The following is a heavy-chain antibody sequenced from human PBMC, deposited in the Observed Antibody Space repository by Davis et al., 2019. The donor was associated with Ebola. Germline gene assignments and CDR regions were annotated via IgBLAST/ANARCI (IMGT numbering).Heavy chain of an antibody. CDR2: INPSGGST. CDR3: ARDSGYCSGGSCYSYGMDV. J-gene: IGHJ6*02. D-gene: IGHD2-15*01. V-gene: IGHV1-46*01. CDR1: GYTFTSYY. Sequence: AASVKVSCKASGYTFTSYYMHWVRQAPGQGLEWMGIINPSGGSTSYAQKFQGRVTMTRDTSTSTVYMELSSLRSEDTAVYYCARDSGYCSGGSCYSYGMDVWGQGTTVTISS.